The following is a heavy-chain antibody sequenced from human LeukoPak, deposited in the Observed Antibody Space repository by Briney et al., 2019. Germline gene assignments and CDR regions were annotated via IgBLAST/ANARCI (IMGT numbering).Heavy chain of an antibody. D-gene: IGHD5-12*01. CDR1: GGTFSSYA. Sequence: GASVKVSCKASGGTFSSYAISWVRQAPGQGLEWMGGIIPIFGTANYAQKFQGRVTITADESTSTAYMELSSLRSKDTAVYYCASDSGGYLPYWGQGTLVTVSS. CDR2: IIPIFGTA. J-gene: IGHJ4*02. V-gene: IGHV1-69*13. CDR3: ASDSGGYLPY.